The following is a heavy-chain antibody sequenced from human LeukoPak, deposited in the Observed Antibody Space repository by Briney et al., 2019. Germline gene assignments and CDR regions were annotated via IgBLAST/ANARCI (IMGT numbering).Heavy chain of an antibody. Sequence: PETLSLTCAVSGYSISSGYYWGWIRQPPGKGLEWIGSIYHSGSTYYNPSLKSRVTISVDTSKNQFSLKLSSVTAADTAVYYCARGFADYYYYYMDVWGKGTTVTVSS. CDR2: IYHSGST. J-gene: IGHJ6*03. CDR3: ARGFADYYYYYMDV. V-gene: IGHV4-38-2*01. CDR1: GYSISSGYY.